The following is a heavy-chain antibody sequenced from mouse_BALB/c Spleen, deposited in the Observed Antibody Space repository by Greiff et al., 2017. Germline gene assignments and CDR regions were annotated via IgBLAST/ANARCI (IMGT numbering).Heavy chain of an antibody. Sequence: EVQRVESGGGLVQPGGSRKLSCAASGFTFSSFGMHWVRQAPEKGLEWVAYISSGSSTIYYADTVKGRFTISRDNPKNTLFLQMTSLRSEDTAMYYCAREGHRYEVYAMDYWGQGTSVTVSS. CDR1: GFTFSSFG. CDR3: AREGHRYEVYAMDY. J-gene: IGHJ4*01. CDR2: ISSGSSTI. V-gene: IGHV5-17*02. D-gene: IGHD2-14*01.